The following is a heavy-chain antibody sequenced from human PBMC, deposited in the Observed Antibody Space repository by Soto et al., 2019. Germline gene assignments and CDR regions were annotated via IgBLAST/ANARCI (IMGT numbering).Heavy chain of an antibody. J-gene: IGHJ6*02. CDR3: ARDQYGDYGSGYGMDV. D-gene: IGHD4-17*01. CDR2: IYYSGST. CDR1: GGSISSSSYY. V-gene: IGHV4-39*02. Sequence: PSETLSLTCTVSGGSISSSSYYWGWIRQPPGKGLEWIGSIYYSGSTYYNPSLKSRVTISVDTSKNQFSLKLSSVTAADTAVYYCARDQYGDYGSGYGMDVWGQGTTVTVSS.